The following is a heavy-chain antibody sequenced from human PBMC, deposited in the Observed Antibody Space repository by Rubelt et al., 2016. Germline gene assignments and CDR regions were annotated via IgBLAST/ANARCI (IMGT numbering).Heavy chain of an antibody. CDR1: GFTFSSYA. Sequence: QVQLVESGGGVVQPGRSLRLSCAASGFTFSSYAMHWVRQAPGKGLEWVAVISYDGSNKYYAYSVKGRFTISRDNSKNTLYLQMNSLRAEDTAVYYCARPQYIVVVPAALDYWGQGTLVTVSS. CDR3: ARPQYIVVVPAALDY. J-gene: IGHJ4*02. CDR2: ISYDGSNK. D-gene: IGHD2-2*01. V-gene: IGHV3-30*04.